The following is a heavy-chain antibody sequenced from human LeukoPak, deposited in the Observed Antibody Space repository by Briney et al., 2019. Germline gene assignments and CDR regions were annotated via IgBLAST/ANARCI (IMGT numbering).Heavy chain of an antibody. D-gene: IGHD5-18*01. CDR1: GFTFSSYA. Sequence: PGGSLRLSCAASGFTFSSYAMHWVRQAPGKGLEWVAVISYDGSNKYYADSVKGRFTISRDNSKNTLYLQMNSLRAEDTAVYYCARAGRVDTAMVQGYWGQGTLVTVSS. V-gene: IGHV3-30*04. CDR2: ISYDGSNK. CDR3: ARAGRVDTAMVQGY. J-gene: IGHJ4*02.